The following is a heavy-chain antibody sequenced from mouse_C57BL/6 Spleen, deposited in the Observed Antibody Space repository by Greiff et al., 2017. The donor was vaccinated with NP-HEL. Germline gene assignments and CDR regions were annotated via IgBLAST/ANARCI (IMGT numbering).Heavy chain of an antibody. CDR3: ARPSYYYGSSSYFDY. D-gene: IGHD1-1*01. V-gene: IGHV1-26*01. CDR1: GYTFTDYY. Sequence: EVQLQQSGPELVKPGASVKISCKASGYTFTDYYMNWVKQSHGKSLEWIGDINPNNGGTSYNQKFKGKATLTVDKSSSTAYMELRSLTSEDSAVYYCARPSYYYGSSSYFDYWGQGTTLTVSS. J-gene: IGHJ2*01. CDR2: INPNNGGT.